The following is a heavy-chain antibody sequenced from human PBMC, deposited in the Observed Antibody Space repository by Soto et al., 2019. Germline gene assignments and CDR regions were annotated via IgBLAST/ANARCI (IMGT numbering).Heavy chain of an antibody. CDR1: GFTFSSYG. CDR2: ISYDGSNK. V-gene: IGHV3-30*18. D-gene: IGHD6-13*01. J-gene: IGHJ4*02. Sequence: QVQLVESGGGVVQPGRSLRLSCAASGFTFSSYGMHWVRQAPGKGLEWVAVISYDGSNKYYADSVKGRFTISRDNSKNKLYLQMNSLRAEDTAVYYCAKDLIAAAVPYYFDYWGQGTLVTVSS. CDR3: AKDLIAAAVPYYFDY.